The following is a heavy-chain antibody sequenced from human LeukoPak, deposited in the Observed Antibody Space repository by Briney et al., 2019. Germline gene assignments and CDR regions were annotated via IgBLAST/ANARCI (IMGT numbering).Heavy chain of an antibody. D-gene: IGHD5/OR15-5a*01. J-gene: IGHJ3*02. CDR1: GYTFTNFY. V-gene: IGHV1-46*01. CDR2: INPSGGST. CDR3: ARDSIQPWVRVSRFAFDI. Sequence: ASVKVSCKASGYTFTNFYIHWVRQAPGQGLEWMAIINPSGGSTTYAQKFQGRVTMTRDTSTNTVYMELSSLRSEDTAVYYCARDSIQPWVRVSRFAFDIWGQGTMVTVSS.